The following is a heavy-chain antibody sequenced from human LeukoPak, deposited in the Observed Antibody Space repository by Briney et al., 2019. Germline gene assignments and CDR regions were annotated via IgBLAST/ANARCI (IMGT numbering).Heavy chain of an antibody. CDR3: AKTYPSSGYFPTLDMDV. CDR1: GIIFSSYA. D-gene: IGHD3-22*01. Sequence: PVGSLRLSCAASGIIFSSYAMIWVRQAPGKGLEWASVISGSGGSTYYADSVKGRFTISRDNSKNTLYLQMNSLRAEDTAVYYCAKTYPSSGYFPTLDMDVWGKGTTVTVSS. J-gene: IGHJ6*03. CDR2: ISGSGGST. V-gene: IGHV3-23*01.